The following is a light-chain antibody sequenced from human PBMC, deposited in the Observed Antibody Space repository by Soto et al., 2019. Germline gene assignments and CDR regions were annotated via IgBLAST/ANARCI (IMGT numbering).Light chain of an antibody. Sequence: EIVLTQSPGTLSLSPGERATLSCRAGQSVSSSYLAWYQQKPGQAPRLLIYGASSRATGIPDRFSGSGSGTDFTLTISSLQSEDFAVYYCQQYNIWPPWTFGQGTKVDIK. V-gene: IGKV3-20*01. J-gene: IGKJ1*01. CDR1: QSVSSSY. CDR3: QQYNIWPPWT. CDR2: GAS.